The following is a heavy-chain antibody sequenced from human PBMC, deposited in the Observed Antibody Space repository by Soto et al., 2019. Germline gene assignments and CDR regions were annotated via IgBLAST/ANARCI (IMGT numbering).Heavy chain of an antibody. Sequence: EVQMVESGGGLVKPGESLRLSCAASGFIFSNAWMNWVRQAPGKGLEWVGRIKSKHDGGILDYAAPVKGRFTISRDDSKNTVYLQMNSLKIEDTAVYYCATGGYFLDYWGQGTLVTVSS. V-gene: IGHV3-15*07. CDR1: GFIFSNAW. CDR3: ATGGYFLDY. J-gene: IGHJ4*02. CDR2: IKSKHDGGIL. D-gene: IGHD5-18*01.